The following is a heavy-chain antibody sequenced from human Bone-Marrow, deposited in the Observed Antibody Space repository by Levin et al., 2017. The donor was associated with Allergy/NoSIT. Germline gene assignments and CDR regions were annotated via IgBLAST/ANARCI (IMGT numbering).Heavy chain of an antibody. CDR3: ARVERADY. CDR2: ISSSGETT. V-gene: IGHV3-23*01. D-gene: IGHD5-24*01. Sequence: GGSLRLSCAASGFTFSSYVMSWVRQAPGKGLEWVSTISSSGETTLYVDSVRGRFTISRDNSKNTLFLQMNSLTAEDTAIYYCARVERADYWGQGTLVTVSS. CDR1: GFTFSSYV. J-gene: IGHJ4*02.